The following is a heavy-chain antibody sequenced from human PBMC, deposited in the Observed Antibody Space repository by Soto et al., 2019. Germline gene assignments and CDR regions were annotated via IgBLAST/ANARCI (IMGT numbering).Heavy chain of an antibody. Sequence: TGGSLRLSCAVSGFTFNTFNMNWVRQAPGKGLEWVSSITNNDYTAYTDSVKSRFTISRDNAKKSLYLQLNSLRAEDTAVCYCTLYDAHFFDFWSQGALVTVSS. J-gene: IGHJ4*02. CDR1: GFTFNTFN. V-gene: IGHV3-21*01. CDR3: TLYDAHFFDF. D-gene: IGHD2-8*01. CDR2: ITNNDYT.